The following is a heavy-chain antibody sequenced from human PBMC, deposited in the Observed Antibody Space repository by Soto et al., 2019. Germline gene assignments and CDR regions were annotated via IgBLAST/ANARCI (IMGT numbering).Heavy chain of an antibody. Sequence: PSETLSLTCAVYCGSFSGYYWSWIRQPPGKGLEWIGEINHSGSTNYNPSLKSRVTISVDTSKNQFSLKLSSVTAADTAVYYCARGSTAYYYYGMDVWGQGTTVTVSS. V-gene: IGHV4-34*01. D-gene: IGHD2-2*01. CDR1: CGSFSGYY. CDR2: INHSGST. CDR3: ARGSTAYYYYGMDV. J-gene: IGHJ6*02.